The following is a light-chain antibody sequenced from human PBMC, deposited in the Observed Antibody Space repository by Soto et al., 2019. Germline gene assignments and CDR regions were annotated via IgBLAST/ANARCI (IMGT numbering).Light chain of an antibody. CDR2: DNN. V-gene: IGLV1-40*01. CDR1: SSNIGAGYD. J-gene: IGLJ2*01. CDR3: QCRDSSLSDVI. Sequence: QSVLTQPPSLSGDPGQRVTISCTGTSSNIGAGYDVHWYQQLPGGAPKLLIYDNNKRPSGVPDRFSGFKSDTSASLVITGLQAEDEAEYYWQCRDSSLSDVIFGGGTKVT.